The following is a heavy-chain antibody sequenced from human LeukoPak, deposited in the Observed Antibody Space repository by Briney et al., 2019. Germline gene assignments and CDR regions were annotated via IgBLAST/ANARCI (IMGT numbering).Heavy chain of an antibody. V-gene: IGHV6-1*01. J-gene: IGHJ6*03. Sequence: SQTLSLTCAISGDSVSSNSAAWNWIRQSPSRGLEWLGRTYYRSKWYNDYAVSVKSRITINPDTSKNQFSLQLNPVTPEDTAVYYCARDGPAITYYYYYYMDVWGKGTTVTVSS. CDR3: ARDGPAITYYYYYYMDV. CDR1: GDSVSSNSAA. CDR2: TYYRSKWYN.